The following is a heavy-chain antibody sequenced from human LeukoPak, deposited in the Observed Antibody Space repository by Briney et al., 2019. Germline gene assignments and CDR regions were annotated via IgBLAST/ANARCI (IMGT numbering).Heavy chain of an antibody. CDR3: ASYCSGGSCFDY. Sequence: PGGSLRLSCAASGFTFSIYWMSWVRQAPGKGLEWVANINQDGGEKYYVDSVKGRFTISRDNAKNSLYLQMNSLRAEDTAVYYCASYCSGGSCFDYWGQGTLVTVSS. J-gene: IGHJ4*02. D-gene: IGHD2-15*01. V-gene: IGHV3-7*03. CDR1: GFTFSIYW. CDR2: INQDGGEK.